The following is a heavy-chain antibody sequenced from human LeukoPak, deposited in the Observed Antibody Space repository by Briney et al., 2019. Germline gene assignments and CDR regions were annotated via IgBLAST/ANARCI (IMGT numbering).Heavy chain of an antibody. CDR3: ARSDSSGYWGALDI. CDR2: ISGSGGST. D-gene: IGHD3-22*01. V-gene: IGHV3-23*01. J-gene: IGHJ3*02. CDR1: GFTFSSYA. Sequence: QTGGSLRLSCAASGFTFSSYAMSWVRQAPGKGLEWVSAISGSGGSTYYADSVKGRFTISRDNSKNTLYLQMNSLRAEDTAVYYCARSDSSGYWGALDIWGQGTMVTVSS.